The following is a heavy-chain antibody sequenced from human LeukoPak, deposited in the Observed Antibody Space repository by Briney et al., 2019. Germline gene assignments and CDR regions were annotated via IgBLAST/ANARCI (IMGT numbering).Heavy chain of an antibody. Sequence: WASVKVSCKVSGHTLTKLSMHWVRQAPGKGLEWMGGFDPEDGETIYAQKFQGRVTMTEDTSTDTAYMGLSSLRSEDTAVYYCATGGAAAGKYYYYGMAVWGQGTTVTVSS. J-gene: IGHJ6*02. CDR1: GHTLTKLS. D-gene: IGHD6-13*01. V-gene: IGHV1-24*01. CDR3: ATGGAAAGKYYYYGMAV. CDR2: FDPEDGET.